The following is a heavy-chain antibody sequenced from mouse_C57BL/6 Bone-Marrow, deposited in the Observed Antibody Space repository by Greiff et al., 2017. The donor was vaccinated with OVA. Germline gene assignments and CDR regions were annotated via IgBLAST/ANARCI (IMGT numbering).Heavy chain of an antibody. Sequence: QVQLQQSGAELVKPGASVKISCKASGYAFSSYWMNWVKQRPGTGLEWIGQIYPGTGDTNSNGKFKGKATLTVAKSSSTAYMQLSSLTSEDSALYYCARVPRQLRLQYAMEYWGQGTSVTGSS. CDR1: GYAFSSYW. CDR2: IYPGTGDT. D-gene: IGHD3-2*02. CDR3: ARVPRQLRLQYAMEY. J-gene: IGHJ4*01. V-gene: IGHV1-80*01.